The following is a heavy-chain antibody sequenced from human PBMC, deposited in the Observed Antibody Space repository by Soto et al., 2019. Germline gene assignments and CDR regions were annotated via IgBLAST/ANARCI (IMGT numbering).Heavy chain of an antibody. CDR1: GFTFSSYS. CDR3: ARDRGDYEGLVPYSLDH. V-gene: IGHV3-21*01. J-gene: IGHJ4*02. CDR2: ISSRSRSI. Sequence: EVQLVESGGGLVKPGGSLRLSCAASGFTFSSYSMHWVRQAPGKGLEWVSSISSRSRSIYYADSQKGRFTISRDNTNISLYLQMTNLRAEYTAVYYCARDRGDYEGLVPYSLDHWGQGTLVTVSS. D-gene: IGHD4-17*01.